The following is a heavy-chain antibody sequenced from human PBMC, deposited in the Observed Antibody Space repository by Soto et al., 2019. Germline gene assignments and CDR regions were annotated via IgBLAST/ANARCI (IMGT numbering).Heavy chain of an antibody. CDR3: SNSIRGRPSDC. D-gene: IGHD1-20*01. Sequence: EVQLVESGGGLVKPGGSLRLSCAASGFTFSTYSMHWVRQAPGKGLEWVSSISGGSDYIYYSDSMKGRFTISRDNAKDSLFLQMDSLRAEDTAVYYCSNSIRGRPSDCWGRGTLVTVSS. CDR2: ISGGSDYI. V-gene: IGHV3-21*01. J-gene: IGHJ4*02. CDR1: GFTFSTYS.